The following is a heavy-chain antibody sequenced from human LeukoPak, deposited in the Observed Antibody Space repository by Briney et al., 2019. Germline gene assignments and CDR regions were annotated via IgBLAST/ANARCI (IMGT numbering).Heavy chain of an antibody. CDR1: GLTFSSYA. V-gene: IGHV3-23*01. J-gene: IGHJ4*02. CDR2: ISGSGGST. CDR3: ASQGPQYSSFLFDY. Sequence: SGGSLRLSCAASGLTFSSYAMSGVRQAPGKGPEWVSAISGSGGSTYYADSVKGRFTISRDNSKNTLYLQMNSLRAEDTAVYYCASQGPQYSSFLFDYWGQGTLVTVSS. D-gene: IGHD6-19*01.